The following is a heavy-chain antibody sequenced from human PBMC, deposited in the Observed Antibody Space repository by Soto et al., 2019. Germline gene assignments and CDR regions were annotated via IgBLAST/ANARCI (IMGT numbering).Heavy chain of an antibody. V-gene: IGHV4-34*01. J-gene: IGHJ4*02. CDR3: ARDFAYFDS. Sequence: PSETLSLTCAVYGGSFSGYYWSWIRQPPGKGLEWIGEINHTGRTSYNPSLKSRVSISMDTSKNQFSLNLDSVTAADTAVYFCARDFAYFDSWGQGTLVTVSS. CDR1: GGSFSGYY. CDR2: INHTGRT. D-gene: IGHD3-3*01.